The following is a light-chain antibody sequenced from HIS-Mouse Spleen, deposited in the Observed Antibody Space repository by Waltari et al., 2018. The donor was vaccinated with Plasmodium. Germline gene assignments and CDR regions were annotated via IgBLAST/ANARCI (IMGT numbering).Light chain of an antibody. Sequence: DIQMTQSTSSLSASVGDRVTITCRASQSISSYLNWYQQKPGKAPKLLIYAAYSLQSGVPSRFSGSGSGTDFTLTISSLQPEYFATYYCQQSYSTWTFGQGTKVEIK. CDR2: AAY. V-gene: IGKV1-39*01. J-gene: IGKJ1*01. CDR1: QSISSY. CDR3: QQSYSTWT.